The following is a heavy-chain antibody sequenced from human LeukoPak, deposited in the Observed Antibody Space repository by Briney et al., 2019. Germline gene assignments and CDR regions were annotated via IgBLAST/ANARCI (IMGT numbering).Heavy chain of an antibody. J-gene: IGHJ4*02. Sequence: GGSLRLSCAASGFTFKTFAMSWVRQAPGKGLESVSVISAGGGKTYYADSVKGRFTISRDNSKNTLYLQMNSLRVEDTAAYYCAKDRGRTWVQVANWGQGTLVTVSS. CDR1: GFTFKTFA. V-gene: IGHV3-23*01. D-gene: IGHD2-15*01. CDR3: AKDRGRTWVQVAN. CDR2: ISAGGGKT.